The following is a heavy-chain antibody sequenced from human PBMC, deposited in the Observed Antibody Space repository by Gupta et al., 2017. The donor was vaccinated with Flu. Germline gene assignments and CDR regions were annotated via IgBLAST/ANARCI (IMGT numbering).Heavy chain of an antibody. CDR1: GFTFSGYY. J-gene: IGHJ4*02. CDR2: ISAGSSDT. D-gene: IGHD1-26*01. V-gene: IGHV3-11*05. CDR3: VRDISRVGSTYYFDY. Sequence: QVHLVESGGGLVKPGGSLRLSCVASGFTFSGYYMSWIRQAPGRGLEWVSYISAGSSDTNYADSVKGRFTSSRDNAKSSLYLLMDSLRAEDTAVYYCVRDISRVGSTYYFDYWGQGTLVTVSS.